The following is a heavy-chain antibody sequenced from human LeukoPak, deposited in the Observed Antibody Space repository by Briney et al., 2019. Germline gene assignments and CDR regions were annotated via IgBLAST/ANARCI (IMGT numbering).Heavy chain of an antibody. V-gene: IGHV1-69*06. J-gene: IGHJ6*03. Sequence: SVKVSCKASGGTFSSYAISWVRQAPGQGLEWMGGIITIFGTANYAQKFQGRVTITADKSTSTAYMELSSLRSEDTAVYYCARAWDTMVRGVIINPYYYYYYMDVWGKGTTVTISS. CDR1: GGTFSSYA. CDR3: ARAWDTMVRGVIINPYYYYYYMDV. CDR2: IITIFGTA. D-gene: IGHD3-10*01.